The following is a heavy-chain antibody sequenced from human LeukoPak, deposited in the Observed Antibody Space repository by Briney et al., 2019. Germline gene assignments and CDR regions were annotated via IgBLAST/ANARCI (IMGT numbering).Heavy chain of an antibody. D-gene: IGHD6-6*01. J-gene: IGHJ3*02. CDR1: GFTFSSYG. V-gene: IGHV3-30*02. CDR3: AKSSSRLYAFDI. Sequence: GGSLRLSCAASGFTFSSYGMHWVRQAPGKGLEWVAFVRFDGSNKYYADSVKGRFTISRDNSKNTLYLQVNSLRAEDTAVYYCAKSSSRLYAFDIWGQGTMVTVSS. CDR2: VRFDGSNK.